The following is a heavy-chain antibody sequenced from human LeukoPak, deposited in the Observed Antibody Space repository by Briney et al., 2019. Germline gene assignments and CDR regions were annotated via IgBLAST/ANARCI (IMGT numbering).Heavy chain of an antibody. CDR2: ISAYNGNT. CDR1: GYTFTSYG. J-gene: IGHJ5*02. CDR3: ARGRLRFLEWFDWFDP. Sequence: ASVKVSCKASGYTFTSYGISWVRQAPGQGLEWMGWISAYNGNTNYAQKLQGRVTMTTDTSTSTAYMELSRLRSDDTAVYYCARGRLRFLEWFDWFDPWGQGTLVTVSS. V-gene: IGHV1-18*01. D-gene: IGHD3-3*01.